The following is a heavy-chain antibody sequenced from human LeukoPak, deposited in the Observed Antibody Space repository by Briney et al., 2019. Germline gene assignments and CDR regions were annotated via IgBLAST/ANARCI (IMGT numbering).Heavy chain of an antibody. Sequence: GGSLRLSCAASVLTFNNYAMSWVRQAPWKGLEWVSGITGSGRTTYYADSVKGRFTISRDNSKNSLYLQINSLRAEDTAVYYCAKGLLITILGSLDYWGQGTLVTVSS. CDR1: VLTFNNYA. D-gene: IGHD3-3*01. J-gene: IGHJ4*02. CDR2: ITGSGRTT. V-gene: IGHV3-23*01. CDR3: AKGLLITILGSLDY.